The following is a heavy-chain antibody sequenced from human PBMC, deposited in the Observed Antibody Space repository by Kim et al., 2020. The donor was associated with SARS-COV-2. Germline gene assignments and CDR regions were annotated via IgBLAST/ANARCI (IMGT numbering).Heavy chain of an antibody. J-gene: IGHJ4*02. Sequence: PSLKSQVTLSVDTSKNQFSLKLSSVTAADTAVYYCARRSLAVAGTYYFDYWGQGTLVTVSS. CDR3: ARRSLAVAGTYYFDY. V-gene: IGHV4-59*08. D-gene: IGHD6-19*01.